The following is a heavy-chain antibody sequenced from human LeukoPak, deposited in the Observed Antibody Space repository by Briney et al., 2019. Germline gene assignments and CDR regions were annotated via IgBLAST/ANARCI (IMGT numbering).Heavy chain of an antibody. Sequence: SVKVSCKASGGTFSSYAISWVRQAPGQGLEWMGGIIPIFGTANYAQKFQGRVTITADESTSTAYMELSSLRSEDTAVYYCARFRWCTSCFAFDIRGQGTMVTVSS. CDR2: IIPIFGTA. CDR3: ARFRWCTSCFAFDI. J-gene: IGHJ3*02. V-gene: IGHV1-69*01. CDR1: GGTFSSYA. D-gene: IGHD2-2*01.